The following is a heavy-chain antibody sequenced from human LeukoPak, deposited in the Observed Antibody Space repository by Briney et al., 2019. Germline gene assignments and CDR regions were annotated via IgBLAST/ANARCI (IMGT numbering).Heavy chain of an antibody. CDR1: GGSISGYY. Sequence: SETLSLTCTVSGGSISGYYWSWIRQPPGKGLEWIGYIYYSGSTNYNPYLKSRVTISVDTTKNQFSLKLSSVTAADTAVYYCARDFNYDSSGYLYNWFDPWGQGTLVTVSS. CDR2: IYYSGST. D-gene: IGHD3-22*01. CDR3: ARDFNYDSSGYLYNWFDP. J-gene: IGHJ5*02. V-gene: IGHV4-59*01.